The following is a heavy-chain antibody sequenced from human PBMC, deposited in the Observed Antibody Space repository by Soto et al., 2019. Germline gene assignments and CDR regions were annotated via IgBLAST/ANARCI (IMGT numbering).Heavy chain of an antibody. CDR2: IYHSGST. CDR1: GGSISSGGYS. V-gene: IGHV4-30-2*01. J-gene: IGHJ4*02. D-gene: IGHD1-26*01. CDR3: ARGVVGATYFDY. Sequence: SETLSLTCAVSGGSISSGGYSWSWIRQPPGKGLEWIGYIYHSGSTYYNPSLKSRVTISVDRSKNQFSLKLSSVTAADTAVYYCARGVVGATYFDYWGQGTLVTVSS.